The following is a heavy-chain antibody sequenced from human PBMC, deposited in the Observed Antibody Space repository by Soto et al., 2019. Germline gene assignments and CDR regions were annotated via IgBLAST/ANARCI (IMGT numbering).Heavy chain of an antibody. CDR3: ARGPRAPPPHDYGMDV. J-gene: IGHJ6*04. V-gene: IGHV3-23*01. Sequence: EVQLLESGGGLVQPGGSLRLSCAASGFTFSSYVMNWVRQAPGKGLEWVAAISGSGGSTYYGDSVEGRFTVSRDNPKNTLYLQMNSLRAEDTAVYYCARGPRAPPPHDYGMDVWGKGTTVTVSS. CDR1: GFTFSSYV. CDR2: ISGSGGST.